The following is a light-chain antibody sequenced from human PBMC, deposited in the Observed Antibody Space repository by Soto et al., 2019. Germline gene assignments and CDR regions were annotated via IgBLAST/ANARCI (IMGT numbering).Light chain of an antibody. CDR3: QQYSSFST. CDR1: QSISSW. V-gene: IGKV1-5*01. Sequence: DSQMTQSPSGLSASVGDRVTITCRASQSISSWLAWYQQKPGKAPKLLMYDASSLEGGVPSRFSGSGSGTEFTLTISSLQPDDFATYHCQQYSSFSTFGQGTKVDIK. CDR2: DAS. J-gene: IGKJ1*01.